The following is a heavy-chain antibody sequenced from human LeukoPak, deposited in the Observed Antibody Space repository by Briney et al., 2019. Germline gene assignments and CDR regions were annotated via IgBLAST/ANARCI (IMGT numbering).Heavy chain of an antibody. D-gene: IGHD3-10*01. V-gene: IGHV3-30*01. J-gene: IGHJ4*02. Sequence: GGSLRLSCAASGFTFSSYAMHWVRQAPGKGLEWVAVILYDEVNKYYADSVKGRFTISRDNSKNTLYLQMNTLRAEDTAVYYCARDGFNIDYWGQGTLVTVSS. CDR3: ARDGFNIDY. CDR1: GFTFSSYA. CDR2: ILYDEVNK.